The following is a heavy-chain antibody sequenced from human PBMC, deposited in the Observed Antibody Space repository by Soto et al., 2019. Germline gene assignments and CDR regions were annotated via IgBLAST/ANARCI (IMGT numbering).Heavy chain of an antibody. Sequence: ETLSLTCTVSGGSISSYYWSWIRQPPGKGLEWIGYIYYSGSTNYNPSLKSRVTISVDTSKNQFSLKLSSVTAADTAVYYCARGSEMDYDSSGYYYVPYWGQGTLVTVSS. CDR1: GGSISSYY. J-gene: IGHJ4*02. D-gene: IGHD3-22*01. CDR3: ARGSEMDYDSSGYYYVPY. CDR2: IYYSGST. V-gene: IGHV4-59*12.